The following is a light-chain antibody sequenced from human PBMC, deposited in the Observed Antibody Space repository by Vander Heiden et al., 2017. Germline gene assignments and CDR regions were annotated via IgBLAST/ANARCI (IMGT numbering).Light chain of an antibody. J-gene: IGLJ3*02. Sequence: SSELTQPPSVSVSPGQTARITCSGDALPKQYAYWYQQKPGQAPVLVIYKDSERPSGIPERFSGSSSGTTVTLTISGVQAEEEADYYCQSADSSGTYWVFGGGTKLTVL. V-gene: IGLV3-25*02. CDR2: KDS. CDR1: ALPKQY. CDR3: QSADSSGTYWV.